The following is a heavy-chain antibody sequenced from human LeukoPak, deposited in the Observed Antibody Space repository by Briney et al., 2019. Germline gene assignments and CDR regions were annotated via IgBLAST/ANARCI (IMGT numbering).Heavy chain of an antibody. D-gene: IGHD1-7*01. CDR3: ARGRGNWNYGIFDY. J-gene: IGHJ4*02. Sequence: GGSLRLSCAASGFTFSSYWMHWVRQAPGKGLVWVSRINSDGSSTSYADSVKGRFTISRDNVKNTLYLQMNSLRAEDTAVYYCARGRGNWNYGIFDYWGQGTLVTVSS. CDR2: INSDGSST. V-gene: IGHV3-74*01. CDR1: GFTFSSYW.